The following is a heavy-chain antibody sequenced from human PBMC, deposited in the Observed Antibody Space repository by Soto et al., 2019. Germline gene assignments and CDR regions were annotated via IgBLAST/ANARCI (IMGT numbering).Heavy chain of an antibody. J-gene: IGHJ4*02. V-gene: IGHV1-69*05. CDR1: GGTFSSYA. CDR3: ARDGPSDSSGYPSSHFDY. Sequence: SVKVSCKASGGTFSSYAISWVRQAPGQGLERMGGIIPIFGTANYAQKFQGRVTITRDTSASTAYMELSSLRSEDTAVYYCARDGPSDSSGYPSSHFDYWGQGTLVTVSS. D-gene: IGHD3-22*01. CDR2: IIPIFGTA.